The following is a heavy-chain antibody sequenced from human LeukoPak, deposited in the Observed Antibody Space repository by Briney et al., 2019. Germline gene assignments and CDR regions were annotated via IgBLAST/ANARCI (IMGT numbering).Heavy chain of an antibody. CDR3: ARERYFDY. J-gene: IGHJ4*02. Sequence: GGSLRLSCAASGFTFSSYSMNWVRQAPGKGLEWVSSISSSSSYMYYADSVKGRFTISRDNAKNSLYLQMNSLRAEDTAVYYCARERYFDYWGQGTLVTVSS. CDR1: GFTFSSYS. V-gene: IGHV3-21*01. CDR2: ISSSSSYM.